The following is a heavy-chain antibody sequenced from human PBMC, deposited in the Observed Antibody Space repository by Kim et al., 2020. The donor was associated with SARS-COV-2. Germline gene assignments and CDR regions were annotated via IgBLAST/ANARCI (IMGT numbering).Heavy chain of an antibody. D-gene: IGHD3-3*01. CDR1: GFTFSSYG. Sequence: GGSLRLSCAASGFTFSSYGMHWVRQAPGKGLEWVAVISYDGSNKYYADSVKGRFTISRDNSKNTLYLQMNSLRAEDTAVYYCANLEAYFDYWGQGTLVTVSS. CDR2: ISYDGSNK. V-gene: IGHV3-30*18. J-gene: IGHJ4*02. CDR3: ANLEAYFDY.